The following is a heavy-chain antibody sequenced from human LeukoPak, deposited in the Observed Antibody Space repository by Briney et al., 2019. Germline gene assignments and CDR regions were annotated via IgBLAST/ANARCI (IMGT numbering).Heavy chain of an antibody. Sequence: GGSLRLSCAASGFTFSRHAMSWVRQAPGKGLEWVSATGLNSVNTLCAESVQGRFSISRDNSKNTLDLQMDNLRVDDTAVYYCAKGDDIGKHPTRAYYFDTWGQGTLVTVSS. CDR3: AKGDDIGKHPTRAYYFDT. V-gene: IGHV3-23*01. D-gene: IGHD5-24*01. CDR1: GFTFSRHA. CDR2: TGLNSVNT. J-gene: IGHJ4*02.